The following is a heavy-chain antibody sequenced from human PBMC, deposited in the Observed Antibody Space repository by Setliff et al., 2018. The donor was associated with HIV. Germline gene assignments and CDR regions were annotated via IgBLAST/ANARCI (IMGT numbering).Heavy chain of an antibody. J-gene: IGHJ4*02. D-gene: IGHD2-21*02. Sequence: SETLSLTCTVSGGSITTTNYYWGWVRQSPGKGLEWIGSGHYTGNTYTSPSLKSRATISLDASKNKISLKLTSVTSADTAVYYCAREGDGIDFWGQGTLVTVSS. CDR3: AREGDGIDF. V-gene: IGHV4-39*02. CDR1: GGSITTTNYY. CDR2: GHYTGNT.